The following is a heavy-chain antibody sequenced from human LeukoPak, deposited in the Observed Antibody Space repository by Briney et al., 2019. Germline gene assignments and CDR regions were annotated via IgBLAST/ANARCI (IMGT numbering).Heavy chain of an antibody. CDR2: IYYSGST. V-gene: IGHV4-39*01. D-gene: IGHD3-22*01. CDR1: GGSISSSSYY. Sequence: PSETLSLTCTVSGGSISSSSYYWGWIRQPPGKGLEWIGSIYYSGSTYYNPSLNSRITISVDTSKKQYSLNLSSVTAADTAVYYCAILYYDSSGYYQICYFDYWGQGTLVTVSS. CDR3: AILYYDSSGYYQICYFDY. J-gene: IGHJ4*02.